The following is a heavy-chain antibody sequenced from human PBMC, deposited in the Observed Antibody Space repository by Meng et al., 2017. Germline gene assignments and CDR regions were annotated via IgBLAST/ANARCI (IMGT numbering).Heavy chain of an antibody. CDR1: GYSFTSYW. V-gene: IGHV5-51*01. CDR3: ARQRALLEPVQPERRFRNDYYYYGMDV. J-gene: IGHJ6*02. CDR2: IYPGDSDT. D-gene: IGHD1-1*01. Sequence: KVSCKGSGYSFTSYWIGWVRQMPGKGLEWMGIIYPGDSDTRYSPSFQGQVTISADKSISTAYLQWSSLKASDTAMYYCARQRALLEPVQPERRFRNDYYYYGMDVWGQGTTVTVSS.